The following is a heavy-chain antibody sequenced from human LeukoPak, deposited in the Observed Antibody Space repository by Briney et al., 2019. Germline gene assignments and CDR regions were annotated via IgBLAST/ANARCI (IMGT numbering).Heavy chain of an antibody. J-gene: IGHJ4*02. CDR1: GGSISSSSYY. CDR3: ARGVEDQLAARYREGDY. CDR2: IYYSGST. V-gene: IGHV4-39*07. Sequence: PSETLSLTCTVSGGSISSSSYYWGWIRQPPGKGLEWIGCIYYSGSTNYNPSLKSRVTISVDTSKNQFSLKLSSVTAADTAVYCCARGVEDQLAARYREGDYWGQGTLVTVSS. D-gene: IGHD6-6*01.